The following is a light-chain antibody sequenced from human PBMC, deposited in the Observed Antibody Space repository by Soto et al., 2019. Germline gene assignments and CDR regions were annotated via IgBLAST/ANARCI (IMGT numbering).Light chain of an antibody. Sequence: DIQMTQSPSTLSASVGDRVTITCRASQSISSWLAWYQQKPGKAPKVLIYDASSLESGVPSRFSGSGSGTEFTLTISSLQHDDFATYYCQQYNSYSLTFGGGTKVDIK. CDR3: QQYNSYSLT. J-gene: IGKJ4*01. V-gene: IGKV1-5*01. CDR1: QSISSW. CDR2: DAS.